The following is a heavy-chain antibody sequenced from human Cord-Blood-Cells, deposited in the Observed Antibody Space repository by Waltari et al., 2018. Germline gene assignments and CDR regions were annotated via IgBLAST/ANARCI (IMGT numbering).Heavy chain of an antibody. Sequence: QVQLVQSGAEVKKPGSSVKVSCKASGGTFSSYAISWVRQAPGQGLEWMGGIIPIFGTANYAQKVKGRVTITADESTSTAYMGLSSLRSEDTAVYYCARGRGYCSSTSCHWDAFDIWGQGTMVTVSS. D-gene: IGHD2-2*01. J-gene: IGHJ3*02. CDR3: ARGRGYCSSTSCHWDAFDI. V-gene: IGHV1-69*01. CDR2: IIPIFGTA. CDR1: GGTFSSYA.